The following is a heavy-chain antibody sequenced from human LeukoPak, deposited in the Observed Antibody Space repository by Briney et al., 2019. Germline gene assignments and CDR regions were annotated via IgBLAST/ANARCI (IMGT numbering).Heavy chain of an antibody. D-gene: IGHD3-9*01. J-gene: IGHJ4*02. CDR2: IWYDGSNK. CDR3: ARDASYYDILTGFDY. CDR1: GFTFSSYG. Sequence: PGRSLRLSCAASGFTFSSYGMHWVRQAPGKGLEWVAVIWYDGSNKYYADSVKGRFTISRDNSKNTLYLQMNSLRAEDTAVYYCARDASYYDILTGFDYWGQGTLVTVSS. V-gene: IGHV3-30*19.